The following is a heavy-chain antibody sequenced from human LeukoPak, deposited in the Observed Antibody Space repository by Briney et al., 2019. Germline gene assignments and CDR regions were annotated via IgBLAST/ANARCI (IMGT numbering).Heavy chain of an antibody. D-gene: IGHD6-13*01. CDR2: INSSGSTI. CDR1: GFTFSDYY. V-gene: IGHV3-11*04. CDR3: VAAAARGYFDY. J-gene: IGHJ4*02. Sequence: KSGGSLRLSCAASGFTFSDYYMSWIRQAPGKGLEWVSYINSSGSTIYYADSVKGRFTISRDNSKNTLYLQMNSLRAEDTAVYYCVAAAARGYFDYWGQGTLVTVSS.